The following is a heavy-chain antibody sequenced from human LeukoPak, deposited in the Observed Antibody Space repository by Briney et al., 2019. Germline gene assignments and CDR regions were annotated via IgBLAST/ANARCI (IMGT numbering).Heavy chain of an antibody. V-gene: IGHV3-23*01. Sequence: GGSLRLSCAASGFTFSSYAMSWVRQAPGKGLEWVSAISGSGGSTYHADSVKGRFTISRDNSKNTLYLQMNSLRAEDTAVYYCAKDFHSSGWFYYYDMDVWGQGTTLTVSS. D-gene: IGHD6-19*01. J-gene: IGHJ6*02. CDR2: ISGSGGST. CDR1: GFTFSSYA. CDR3: AKDFHSSGWFYYYDMDV.